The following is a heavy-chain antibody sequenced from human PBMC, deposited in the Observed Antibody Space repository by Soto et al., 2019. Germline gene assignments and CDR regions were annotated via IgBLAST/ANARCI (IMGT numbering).Heavy chain of an antibody. V-gene: IGHV1-24*01. J-gene: IGHJ3*02. CDR2: FDPEDGET. CDR3: ATAYYASGDAFDI. Sequence: QVQLVQSGAEVKKPGASVKVSCKVSGYTLTELSMHWVRQAPGKGLEWMGGFDPEDGETIYAQKFQGRVTMNEDTSTDTAYMELSSLRSEDTAVYYCATAYYASGDAFDIWGQGTMVTVSS. CDR1: GYTLTELS. D-gene: IGHD3-22*01.